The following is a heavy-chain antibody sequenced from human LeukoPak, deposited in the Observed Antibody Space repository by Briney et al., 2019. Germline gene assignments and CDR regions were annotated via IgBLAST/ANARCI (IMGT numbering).Heavy chain of an antibody. J-gene: IGHJ4*02. V-gene: IGHV3-74*01. Sequence: EGSLRLSCAASGFTFSSYWMHWVRQAPGKGLVWVSRINSDGSSTSYADSVKGRFTISRDNAKNTLYLQMNSLRAEDTAVYYCARDEGGYYDYIWGSYPFDYWGQGTLVTVSS. CDR2: INSDGSST. D-gene: IGHD3-16*02. CDR1: GFTFSSYW. CDR3: ARDEGGYYDYIWGSYPFDY.